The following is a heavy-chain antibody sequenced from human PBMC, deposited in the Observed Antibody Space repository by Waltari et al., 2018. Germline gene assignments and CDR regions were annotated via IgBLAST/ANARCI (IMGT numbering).Heavy chain of an antibody. CDR2: ISSCGTNM. Sequence: EVQLVESGGGLVQPGGSLRLSCAASGFTFSSYEMNWVRQAPGKGLEWVSYISSCGTNMFYAESVKGRFTISRDNAKNSLYLHMNSLRVEDTAVYYCARERSVTGKGNLDYWGQGTLVTVSS. J-gene: IGHJ4*02. CDR3: ARERSVTGKGNLDY. CDR1: GFTFSSYE. V-gene: IGHV3-48*03. D-gene: IGHD3-10*01.